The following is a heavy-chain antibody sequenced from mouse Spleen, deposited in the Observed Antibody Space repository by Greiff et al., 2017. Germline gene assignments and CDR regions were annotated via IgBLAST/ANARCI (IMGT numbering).Heavy chain of an antibody. CDR3: VRHGLTLDY. D-gene: IGHD3-1*01. V-gene: IGHV10-1*01. J-gene: IGHJ2*01. CDR1: GFSFNTYA. Sequence: EVMLVESGGGLVQPKGSLKLSCAASGFSFNTYAMNWVRQAPGKGLEWVARIRSKSNNYATYYADSVKDRFTISRDDSESMLYLQMNNLKTEDTAMYYCVRHGLTLDYWGQGTTLTVSS. CDR2: IRSKSNNYAT.